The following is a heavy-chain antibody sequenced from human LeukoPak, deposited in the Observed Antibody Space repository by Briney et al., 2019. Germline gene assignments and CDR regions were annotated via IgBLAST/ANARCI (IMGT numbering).Heavy chain of an antibody. D-gene: IGHD3-3*01. J-gene: IGHJ6*03. Sequence: SVKVSCKASGGTLSSYAISWVRQAPGQGLEWMGGIIPIFGTANYAQKFQGRVTITTDESTSTAYMELSSLRSEDTAVYYCARVHLEWPSPGDYYYYYMDVWGKGTTVTVSS. V-gene: IGHV1-69*05. CDR2: IIPIFGTA. CDR3: ARVHLEWPSPGDYYYYYMDV. CDR1: GGTLSSYA.